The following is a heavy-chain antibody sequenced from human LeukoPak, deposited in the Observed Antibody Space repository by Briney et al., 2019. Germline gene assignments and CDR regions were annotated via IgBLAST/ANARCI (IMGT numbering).Heavy chain of an antibody. D-gene: IGHD1-26*01. V-gene: IGHV3-30*18. CDR2: ISYDGTNK. Sequence: GGSLRLSCAASGFTFSSYGMHWVRQAPGKGLEWVAVISYDGTNKYYADSVKGRFTISRDNSKNTLYLQMNSLRAEDTAVYYCEKARSYYFDYWGQGTLVTVSS. J-gene: IGHJ4*02. CDR1: GFTFSSYG. CDR3: EKARSYYFDY.